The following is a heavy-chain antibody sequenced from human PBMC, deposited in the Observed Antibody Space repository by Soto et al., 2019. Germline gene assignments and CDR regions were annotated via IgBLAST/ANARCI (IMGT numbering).Heavy chain of an antibody. CDR2: IDPSDSYT. J-gene: IGHJ6*02. D-gene: IGHD6-19*01. V-gene: IGHV5-10-1*01. CDR3: ARHTAVAGTSGHYYGMDV. CDR1: GYSFTSYW. Sequence: PGESLKISCKGSGYSFTSYWISWVRQMPGKGLEWMGRIDPSDSYTNYSPSFQGHVTISADKSISTAYLQWSSLKASDTAMYYCARHTAVAGTSGHYYGMDVWGQGTTVTVSS.